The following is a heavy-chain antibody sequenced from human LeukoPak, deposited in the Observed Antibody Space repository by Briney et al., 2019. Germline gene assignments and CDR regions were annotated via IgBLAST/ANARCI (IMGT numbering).Heavy chain of an antibody. J-gene: IGHJ3*02. CDR2: IYYSGST. Sequence: SETLSLTCTVSGGPISNYYWSWIRQPPGKGLEWIGYIYYSGSTNYNPSLKSRVTISVDTSKNQFSLKLSSVTAADTAVYYCARLLCSGGSCPPHAFDIWGQGTMVTVSS. D-gene: IGHD2-15*01. V-gene: IGHV4-59*08. CDR3: ARLLCSGGSCPPHAFDI. CDR1: GGPISNYY.